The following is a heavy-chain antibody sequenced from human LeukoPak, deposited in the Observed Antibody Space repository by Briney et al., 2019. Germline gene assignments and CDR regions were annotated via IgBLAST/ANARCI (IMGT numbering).Heavy chain of an antibody. Sequence: GGSLRLSCAASGLTFSNAWMSWVRQAPGKGLEWGGRIKSKTDGGTTDYAAPVKGRFTISRDDSKNTLYLQMNSLKTEDTAVYYCVTVTTVYWGQGTLVTVSS. D-gene: IGHD4-17*01. CDR2: IKSKTDGGTT. J-gene: IGHJ4*02. V-gene: IGHV3-15*01. CDR3: VTVTTVY. CDR1: GLTFSNAW.